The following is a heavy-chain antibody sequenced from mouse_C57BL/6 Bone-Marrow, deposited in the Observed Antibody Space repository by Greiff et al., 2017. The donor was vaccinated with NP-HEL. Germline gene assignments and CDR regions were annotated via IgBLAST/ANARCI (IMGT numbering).Heavy chain of an antibody. J-gene: IGHJ2*01. CDR3: ARSAFYDYDDGYYFDY. CDR1: GYTFTSYW. D-gene: IGHD2-4*01. CDR2: INPSNGGT. Sequence: VQLQQPGTELVKPGASVKLSCKASGYTFTSYWMHWVKQRPGQGLEWIGNINPSNGGTNYNEKFKSKATLTVDKSSSTAYMQLSSLTSEDSAVYYCARSAFYDYDDGYYFDYWGQGTTLTVSS. V-gene: IGHV1-53*01.